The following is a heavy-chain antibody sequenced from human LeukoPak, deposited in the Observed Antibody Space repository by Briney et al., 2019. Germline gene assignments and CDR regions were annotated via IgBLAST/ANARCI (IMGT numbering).Heavy chain of an antibody. Sequence: GGSLRLSCAASGFTFSSYSMNWVRQAPGKGLEWVSYISSSSSTIYYADSVKGRFTISRDSAKNSLYLQMNSLRAEDTAVYYCARDNGDSPFDYWGQGTLVTVSS. CDR1: GFTFSSYS. CDR3: ARDNGDSPFDY. J-gene: IGHJ4*02. CDR2: ISSSSSTI. D-gene: IGHD4-17*01. V-gene: IGHV3-48*01.